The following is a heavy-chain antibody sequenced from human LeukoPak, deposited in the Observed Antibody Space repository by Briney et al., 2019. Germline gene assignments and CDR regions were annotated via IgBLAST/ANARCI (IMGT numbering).Heavy chain of an antibody. Sequence: SETLSLTCTVSGGSISSYYWSWIRQPPGKGLEWIGYISYSGSTNYNPSLKSRVTISVDTSKNQFSLKLSSVTAADTAVHYCARHGGTSIDYWGQGTLVTVSS. CDR1: GGSISSYY. CDR3: ARHGGTSIDY. CDR2: ISYSGST. V-gene: IGHV4-59*08. D-gene: IGHD3-16*01. J-gene: IGHJ4*02.